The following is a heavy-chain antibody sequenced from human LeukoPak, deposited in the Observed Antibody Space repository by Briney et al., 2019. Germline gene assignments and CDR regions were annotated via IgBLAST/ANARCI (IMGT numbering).Heavy chain of an antibody. V-gene: IGHV4-59*01. CDR1: GGSISSYY. D-gene: IGHD2-15*01. CDR3: ARGARGIFDY. Sequence: SETLSLTCTVSGGSISSYYWSWIRQPPGKGLEWIGYIYYSGSTNYNPSLKSRVTISVDTSKNQFSLKLSSVTAADTAVYYRARGARGIFDYWGQGTLVTVSS. J-gene: IGHJ4*02. CDR2: IYYSGST.